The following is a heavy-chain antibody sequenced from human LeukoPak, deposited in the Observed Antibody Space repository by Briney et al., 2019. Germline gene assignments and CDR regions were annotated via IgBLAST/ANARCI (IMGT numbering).Heavy chain of an antibody. V-gene: IGHV1-69*05. CDR2: IIPIFGTA. CDR1: GYTFTSYG. D-gene: IGHD4-23*01. J-gene: IGHJ2*01. Sequence: SVKVSCKASGYTFTSYGISWVRQAPGQGLEWMGGIIPIFGTANYAQKFQGRVTITTDESTSTAYMELSSLRSEDTAVYYCARDAVVKGWYFDLWGRGTLVTVSS. CDR3: ARDAVVKGWYFDL.